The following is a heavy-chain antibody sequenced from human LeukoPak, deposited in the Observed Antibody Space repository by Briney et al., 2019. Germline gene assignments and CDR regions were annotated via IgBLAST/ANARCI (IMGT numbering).Heavy chain of an antibody. V-gene: IGHV3-7*01. D-gene: IGHD3-10*01. Sequence: GGSLRLSCAASGFTFSSYWMSWVRQAPGKGLEWVANIEEDGSETYYVDSVKGRVIISRDNANKLLSLQMNSLRVEDTAVYYCARATRQGSYSFGSGTYYGLSAWGQGTLVTVTS. J-gene: IGHJ4*02. CDR1: GFTFSSYW. CDR3: ARATRQGSYSFGSGTYYGLSA. CDR2: IEEDGSET.